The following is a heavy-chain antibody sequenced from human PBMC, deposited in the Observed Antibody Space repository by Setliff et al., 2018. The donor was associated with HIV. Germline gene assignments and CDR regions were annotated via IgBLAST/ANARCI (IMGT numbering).Heavy chain of an antibody. V-gene: IGHV3-7*01. D-gene: IGHD3-10*01. J-gene: IGHJ5*02. Sequence: GGSLRLSCTASGFTFNAYWMTWVRQAPGKGLEWVGNINYDGSEKYYGDSVKGRFTIARDNTKYSLYLQLNSLRVEDTAVYYCARDAIRLAMRGWFDPWGQGTLVTVSS. CDR2: INYDGSEK. CDR1: GFTFNAYW. CDR3: ARDAIRLAMRGWFDP.